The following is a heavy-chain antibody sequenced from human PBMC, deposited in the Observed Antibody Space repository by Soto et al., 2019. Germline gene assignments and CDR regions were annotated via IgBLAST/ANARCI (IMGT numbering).Heavy chain of an antibody. J-gene: IGHJ4*02. Sequence: GGSLRLSCAASGFTFSSYGMHWVRQAPGKGLEWVAVIWYDGSNKYYADSVKGRFTISRDNSKNTLYLQMNSLRAEDTAVYYCARAQGYSYGSDYWGQGTLVTVSS. CDR1: GFTFSSYG. CDR3: ARAQGYSYGSDY. V-gene: IGHV3-33*01. D-gene: IGHD5-18*01. CDR2: IWYDGSNK.